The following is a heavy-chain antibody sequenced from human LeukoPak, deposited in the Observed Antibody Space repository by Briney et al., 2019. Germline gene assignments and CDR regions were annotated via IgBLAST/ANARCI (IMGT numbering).Heavy chain of an antibody. CDR1: GGSIRSGSYY. J-gene: IGHJ6*03. D-gene: IGHD3-22*01. CDR3: TRDRHDSSGHYYDYYYMDV. Sequence: SETLSLTCTVSGGSIRSGSYYWSWMRQPAGKGLEWIGRIYPSGSTNYNPSLKSRVTISLDTSKNQFSLKLSSVTAADTAVYYCTRDRHDSSGHYYDYYYMDVWGKGTTVTVSS. V-gene: IGHV4-61*02. CDR2: IYPSGST.